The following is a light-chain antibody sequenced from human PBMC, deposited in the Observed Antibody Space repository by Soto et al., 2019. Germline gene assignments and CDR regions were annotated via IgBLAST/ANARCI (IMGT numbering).Light chain of an antibody. CDR1: SSDIGAYNY. Sequence: QSVLTQPVSVSGSRGQSIAISCTGTSSDIGAYNYVSWYQQYPGKAPKLIIFDVTNRPSGVSNRFSGSKSGDTASLTISGLQTEDEADYYCSSYTTSSTQVFGGGTKLTVL. V-gene: IGLV2-14*01. CDR2: DVT. CDR3: SSYTTSSTQV. J-gene: IGLJ2*01.